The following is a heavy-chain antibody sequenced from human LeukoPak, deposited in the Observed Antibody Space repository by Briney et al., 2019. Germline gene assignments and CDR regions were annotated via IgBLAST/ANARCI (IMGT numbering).Heavy chain of an antibody. CDR1: GGSVSNYY. Sequence: PSETLSLTCTVSGGSVSNYYWSWIRHPPGKKLELIGYIYHTGTTIYSPSLMSRLTISVNTSKNQFFLKLTSVTAADTAMYYCARFMSLQGFDPWGQGTLVTVSS. V-gene: IGHV4-59*02. CDR2: IYHTGTT. CDR3: ARFMSLQGFDP. J-gene: IGHJ5*02.